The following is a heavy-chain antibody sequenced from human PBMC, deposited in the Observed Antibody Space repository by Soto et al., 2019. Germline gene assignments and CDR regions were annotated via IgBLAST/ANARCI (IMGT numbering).Heavy chain of an antibody. Sequence: SETLSLTCGVSGDFISNSRFYWGWIRQPPGEGLEWIGSIYHTGNAYYNPSLKSRVTISVDTSKNQFSLKVTSVTAADTALYYCARDYFDSSDYTTNWFDPWGQGTLVTVS. CDR1: GDFISNSRFY. V-gene: IGHV4-39*01. CDR3: ARDYFDSSDYTTNWFDP. D-gene: IGHD3-22*01. CDR2: IYHTGNA. J-gene: IGHJ5*02.